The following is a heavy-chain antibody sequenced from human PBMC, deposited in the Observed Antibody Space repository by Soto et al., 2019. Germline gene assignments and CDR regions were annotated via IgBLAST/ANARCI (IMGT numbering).Heavy chain of an antibody. Sequence: GGSPRLSCAASGFTFSSYAMSWVRQAPGKGLEWVSAISGSGGSTYYADSVKGRFTISRDNSKNTLYLQMNSLRAEDTAVYFCARDLNRYYFDFWGQGTLVTVSS. J-gene: IGHJ4*02. V-gene: IGHV3-23*01. CDR1: GFTFSSYA. CDR2: ISGSGGST. CDR3: ARDLNRYYFDF.